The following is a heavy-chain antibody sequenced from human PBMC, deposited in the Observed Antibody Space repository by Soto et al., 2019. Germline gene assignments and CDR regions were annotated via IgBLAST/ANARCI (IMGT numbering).Heavy chain of an antibody. J-gene: IGHJ4*02. V-gene: IGHV3-7*05. D-gene: IGHD2-8*02. CDR1: GFTCSTYW. Sequence: GGSLRLSCAASGFTCSTYWMTWVRQTPGRGLEWVANIRQDGNEIYYADSVEGRFTISRDNASNSLYLQMKNLRADDTALYYCTRSGGHYEYGYWGQGAPGTVPS. CDR3: TRSGGHYEYGY. CDR2: IRQDGNEI.